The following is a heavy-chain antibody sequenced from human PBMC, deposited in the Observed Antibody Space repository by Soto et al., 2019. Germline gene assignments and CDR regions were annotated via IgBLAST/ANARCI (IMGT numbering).Heavy chain of an antibody. CDR1: GFTFSSYA. Sequence: GGSLRLSCAASGFTFSSYAMSWVRQAPGKGLEWVSAISGSGGSTYYADSVKGRFTISRDNSKNTLYLQMNSLRAEDTAVYYCAKDHAPSVTTGYFDYWGQGTLVTVSS. J-gene: IGHJ4*02. D-gene: IGHD4-17*01. CDR3: AKDHAPSVTTGYFDY. V-gene: IGHV3-23*01. CDR2: ISGSGGST.